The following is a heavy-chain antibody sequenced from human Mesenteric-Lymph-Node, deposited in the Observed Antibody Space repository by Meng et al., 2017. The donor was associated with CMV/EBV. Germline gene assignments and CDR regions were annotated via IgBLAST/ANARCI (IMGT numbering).Heavy chain of an antibody. CDR1: GYTFTSYY. J-gene: IGHJ3*02. Sequence: ASVKVSCKASGYTFTSYYMHWVRQAPGQGLEWMGWINPNSGGTNYAQKFQGRVTMTRDTSISTAYMELSRLRSDDTAVYYCARDWWTLGYCSSTSCSQENAFDIWGQGTMVTVSS. V-gene: IGHV1-2*02. CDR2: INPNSGGT. CDR3: ARDWWTLGYCSSTSCSQENAFDI. D-gene: IGHD2-2*01.